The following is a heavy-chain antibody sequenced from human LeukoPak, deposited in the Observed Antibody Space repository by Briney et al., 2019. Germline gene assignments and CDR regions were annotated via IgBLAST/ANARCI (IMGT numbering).Heavy chain of an antibody. CDR1: GFTFDDYG. CDR3: AKGDSSGYYYVAVDY. D-gene: IGHD3-22*01. Sequence: GGSLRLSCAASGFTFDDYGMSWVRQAPGKGLEWVSGINWNGGSTGYADSVKGRFTISRDNAKNSLYLQMNSLRAEDTAVYYCAKGDSSGYYYVAVDYWGQGTLVTVSS. V-gene: IGHV3-20*04. CDR2: INWNGGST. J-gene: IGHJ4*02.